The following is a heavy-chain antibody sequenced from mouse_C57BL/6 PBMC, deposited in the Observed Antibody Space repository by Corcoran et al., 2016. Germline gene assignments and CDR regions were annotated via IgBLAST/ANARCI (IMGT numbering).Heavy chain of an antibody. Sequence: EVQLQQSGPELVKPGASVKISCKASGYTFTDYYMNWVKQSHGKSLEWIGDINPNNGGTSYNQKFKGKATLTVDKSSSTAYMELRSLTSEDSVGDYCARGGPYAMDYWGQGTSVTVSS. J-gene: IGHJ4*01. V-gene: IGHV1-26*01. CDR2: INPNNGGT. CDR3: ARGGPYAMDY. CDR1: GYTFTDYY.